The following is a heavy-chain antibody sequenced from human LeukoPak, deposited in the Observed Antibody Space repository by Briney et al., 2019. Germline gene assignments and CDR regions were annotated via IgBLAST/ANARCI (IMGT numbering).Heavy chain of an antibody. Sequence: LSGGSLRLSCAASGFTVSSNYMSWVRQAPGKGLEWVSVIYSGGSTYYADSVKGRFTISRDNSKNTLYLQMNSLRAEDTAVYYCASTSSTFREAFDIWGQGTMVTVSS. CDR2: IYSGGST. V-gene: IGHV3-53*01. CDR1: GFTVSSNY. J-gene: IGHJ3*02. D-gene: IGHD2-2*01. CDR3: ASTSSTFREAFDI.